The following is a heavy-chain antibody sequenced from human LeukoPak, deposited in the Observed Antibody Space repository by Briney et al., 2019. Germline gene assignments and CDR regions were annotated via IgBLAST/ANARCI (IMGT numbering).Heavy chain of an antibody. Sequence: PGGSLRLSCAASGFTFSSYAMHWVRQAPGKGLEWVAVISYDGSNKYYADSVKGRFTISRDNSRNTLYLQMNSLRAEDTAVYYCARGTRYFDWLFDYWGQGTLVTVSS. V-gene: IGHV3-30-3*01. CDR2: ISYDGSNK. J-gene: IGHJ4*02. CDR1: GFTFSSYA. CDR3: ARGTRYFDWLFDY. D-gene: IGHD3-9*01.